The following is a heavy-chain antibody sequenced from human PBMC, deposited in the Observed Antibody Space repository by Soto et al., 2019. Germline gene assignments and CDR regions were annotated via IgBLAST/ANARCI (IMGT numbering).Heavy chain of an antibody. CDR3: AKGPSARYSNIYY. Sequence: PGGSLRLSCAASGVTFGNYALSWVRQGPGKGLQWVSAISSGGGGTYYADSVKGRFTISRDNSKNTLYLQMNSLRAEDTAVYYCAKGPSARYSNIYYWGQETAVTVSS. J-gene: IGHJ4*02. V-gene: IGHV3-23*01. CDR1: GVTFGNYA. CDR2: ISSGGGGT. D-gene: IGHD1-26*01.